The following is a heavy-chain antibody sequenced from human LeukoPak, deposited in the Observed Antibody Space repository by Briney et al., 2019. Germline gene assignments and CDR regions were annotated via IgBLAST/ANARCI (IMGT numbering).Heavy chain of an antibody. CDR1: GGSINNF. Sequence: SETLSLTCAVSGGSINNFWSWVRQPPGKGLEWIGQIHHNGGTSYNPSLRSRVTMSIGKSKNQFSLHLNSVTAADTAMYYCAKHGGFHFDSWGQGALVTVSS. D-gene: IGHD3-16*01. J-gene: IGHJ4*02. CDR3: AKHGGFHFDS. CDR2: IHHNGGT. V-gene: IGHV4-4*02.